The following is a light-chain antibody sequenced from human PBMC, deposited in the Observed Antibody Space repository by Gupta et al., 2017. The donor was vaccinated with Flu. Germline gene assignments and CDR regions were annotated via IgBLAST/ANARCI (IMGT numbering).Light chain of an antibody. Sequence: EIVLTQSPGTLSLSPGERATLSGRASESVSSSYLAWYQQKPGQAPRLLIYGASSRATDIPDRFSGSGSGTDFTLTISRLEPEDFAVYYCQQYGGSPRTFGQGTKVEIK. V-gene: IGKV3-20*01. CDR2: GAS. CDR3: QQYGGSPRT. CDR1: ESVSSSY. J-gene: IGKJ1*01.